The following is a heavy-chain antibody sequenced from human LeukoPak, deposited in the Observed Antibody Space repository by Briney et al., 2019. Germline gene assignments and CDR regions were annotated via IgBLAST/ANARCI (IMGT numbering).Heavy chain of an antibody. Sequence: GASVKVSCKASGGTFSSYAISWVRQAPGQGLEWMGGIIPIFGTANYAQKFQGRVTITADESTSTAYMELRSLRSDDTAVYYCAREYRWLQFGYFDYWGQGTLVTVSS. CDR3: AREYRWLQFGYFDY. D-gene: IGHD5-24*01. V-gene: IGHV1-69*13. CDR1: GGTFSSYA. J-gene: IGHJ4*02. CDR2: IIPIFGTA.